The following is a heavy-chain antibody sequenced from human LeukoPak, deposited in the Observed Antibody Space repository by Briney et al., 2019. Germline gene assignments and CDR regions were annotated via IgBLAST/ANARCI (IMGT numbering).Heavy chain of an antibody. Sequence: GEALQISLKGSGYRFTSYWIGWGRPMPGKGVGWRGINYPVASDTRYSPSFQGQVTISAAKSISTAYLQWSSLKASDTAMYYCARQTKIRGYSGYDLDYWGQGTLVTVSS. CDR1: GYRFTSYW. D-gene: IGHD5-12*01. V-gene: IGHV5-51*01. CDR2: NYPVASDT. CDR3: ARQTKIRGYSGYDLDY. J-gene: IGHJ4*02.